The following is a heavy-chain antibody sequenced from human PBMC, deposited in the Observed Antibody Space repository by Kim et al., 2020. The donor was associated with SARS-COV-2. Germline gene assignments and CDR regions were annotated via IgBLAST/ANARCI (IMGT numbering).Heavy chain of an antibody. CDR3: AKSQLGYGDYDNFDY. D-gene: IGHD4-17*01. J-gene: IGHJ4*02. Sequence: LSLTCTVSGGSISSGSYYWSWIRQPAGKGLEWIGRIYTSGSTNYNPSLKSRVTISVDTSKNQFSLKLSSVTAADTAVYYCAKSQLGYGDYDNFDYWGQGTLVTVSS. V-gene: IGHV4-61*02. CDR1: GGSISSGSYY. CDR2: IYTSGST.